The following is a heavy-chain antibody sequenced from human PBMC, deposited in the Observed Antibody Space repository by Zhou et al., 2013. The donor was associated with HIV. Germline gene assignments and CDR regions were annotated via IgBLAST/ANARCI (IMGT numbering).Heavy chain of an antibody. J-gene: IGHJ6*02. V-gene: IGHV1-69*05. Sequence: QVQLVQSGAEVKKPGSSVKVSCKASGGTFSSYAISWVRQAPGQGLEWMGGIIPIFGTANYAQKFQGRVTITTDESTSTAYMELSSLRSEDTAVYFCARGDGVALRHFDPDLSMDVWGQGTTVIVSS. CDR1: GGTFSSYA. CDR3: ARGDGVALRHFDPDLSMDV. CDR2: IIPIFGTA. D-gene: IGHD3-9*01.